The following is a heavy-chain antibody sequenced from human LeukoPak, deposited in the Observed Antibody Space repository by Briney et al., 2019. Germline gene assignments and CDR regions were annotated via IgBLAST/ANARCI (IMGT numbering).Heavy chain of an antibody. D-gene: IGHD6-13*01. Sequence: TSETLSLTCTVSGGSISSSSYYWGWIRQPPGKGLEWIGSIYYSGSTYYNPSLKSRVTISVDTSKNQFSLKLSSVTAADTAVYYCARIAAAGTRARPYYYYYGMDVWGQGTTVTVSS. V-gene: IGHV4-39*01. CDR1: GGSISSSSYY. J-gene: IGHJ6*02. CDR2: IYYSGST. CDR3: ARIAAAGTRARPYYYYYGMDV.